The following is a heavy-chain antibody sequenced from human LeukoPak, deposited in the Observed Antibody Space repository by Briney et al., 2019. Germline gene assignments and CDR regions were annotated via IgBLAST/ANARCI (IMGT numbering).Heavy chain of an antibody. J-gene: IGHJ3*02. D-gene: IGHD5-18*01. V-gene: IGHV3-66*01. CDR1: GFIVSSNY. CDR2: IYGGGTT. CDR3: ARFVTWAFDI. Sequence: GGSLRLSCAASGFIVSSNYMSWVRQAPGKGLEWVSVIYGGGTTYYADSVKGRFTISRDNSKNTLYLQMNSLRAEDTAVYYCARFVTWAFDIWGQGTMVTVSS.